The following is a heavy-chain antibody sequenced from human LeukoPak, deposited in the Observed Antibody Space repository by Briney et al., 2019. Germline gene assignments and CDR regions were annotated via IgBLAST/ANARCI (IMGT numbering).Heavy chain of an antibody. CDR3: ASEQILPSYYVFWSGYYRAGGYFHY. V-gene: IGHV4-39*07. CDR2: IYYSGST. D-gene: IGHD3-3*01. CDR1: GGSISSSSYY. J-gene: IGHJ4*02. Sequence: KPSETLSLTCTVSGGSISSSSYYSGWIRQPPGKGLEWIVSIYYSGSTYYNPSLKRRLTISVDTSKNQFSLNLSSVTAADTAVYYWASEQILPSYYVFWSGYYRAGGYFHYRGQGTLGTVSA.